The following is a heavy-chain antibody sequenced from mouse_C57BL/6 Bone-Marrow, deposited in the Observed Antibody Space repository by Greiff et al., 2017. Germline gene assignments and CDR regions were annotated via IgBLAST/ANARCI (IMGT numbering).Heavy chain of an antibody. Sequence: VQLQQSGAELARPGASVKLSCKASGYTFTSYGISWVKQRTGQGLEWIGEIYPRSGNTYYNEKFKGKATLTADKSSSTAYMELRSLTSEDSAVYFCARYGIITTVVVYFDYWGQGTTLTVSS. J-gene: IGHJ2*01. CDR2: IYPRSGNT. V-gene: IGHV1-81*01. CDR3: ARYGIITTVVVYFDY. CDR1: GYTFTSYG. D-gene: IGHD1-1*01.